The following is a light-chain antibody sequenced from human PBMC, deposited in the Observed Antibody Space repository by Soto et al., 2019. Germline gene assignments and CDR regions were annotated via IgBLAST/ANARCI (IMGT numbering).Light chain of an antibody. J-gene: IGKJ1*01. Sequence: EIVLTQSPATLSLFPGERATLSCRASQSVSSTYLAWYQQKLGQAPRLLIFGASNRATGIPDRFSGSGSGTDFTLTISRLEPEDFAVYYCQQYGSSRWTFGQGTKVEIK. V-gene: IGKV3-20*01. CDR3: QQYGSSRWT. CDR1: QSVSSTY. CDR2: GAS.